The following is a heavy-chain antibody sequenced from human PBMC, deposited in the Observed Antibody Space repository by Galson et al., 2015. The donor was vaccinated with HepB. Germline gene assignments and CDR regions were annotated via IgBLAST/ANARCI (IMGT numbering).Heavy chain of an antibody. CDR1: GYSFTSYW. CDR3: ARRGRYCSGGSCSTFDY. J-gene: IGHJ4*02. Sequence: QSGAEVKKPEESLKISCKGSGYSFTSYWIGWVRQMPGKGLEWMGIIYPGDSDTRYSPSFQGQVTISADKSISTAYLQWSSLKASDTAMYYCARRGRYCSGGSCSTFDYWGQGTLVTVSS. CDR2: IYPGDSDT. D-gene: IGHD2-15*01. V-gene: IGHV5-51*01.